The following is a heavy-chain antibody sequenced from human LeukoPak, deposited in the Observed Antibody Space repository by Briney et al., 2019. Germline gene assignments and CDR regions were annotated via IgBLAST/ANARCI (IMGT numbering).Heavy chain of an antibody. CDR2: IRYDGSNK. Sequence: PGGSLRLSCAASGFTFSSYGMHWVRQAPGKGLEWVAVIRYDGSNKYYADSMKGRFTISRDNSKNTLYLQMNSLRAEDTAVYYCVRDRRADSSSSFDYWGQGTLVTVSS. V-gene: IGHV3-33*01. CDR1: GFTFSSYG. D-gene: IGHD6-13*01. CDR3: VRDRRADSSSSFDY. J-gene: IGHJ4*02.